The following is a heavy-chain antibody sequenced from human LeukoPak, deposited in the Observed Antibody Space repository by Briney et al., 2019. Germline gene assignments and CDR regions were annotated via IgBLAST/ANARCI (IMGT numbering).Heavy chain of an antibody. CDR1: GDSISSGGYY. V-gene: IGHV4-31*03. Sequence: SQTLSLTCTVSGDSISSGGYYWSWIRQHPGKGLEWIGYICYSGSTYYNPSLKSRVFIAVDTFENQFSLKLRSVTAADTAVYYCARGGSNSCFQHWGQGTLVTVSS. CDR2: ICYSGST. CDR3: ARGGSNSCFQH. D-gene: IGHD1-26*01. J-gene: IGHJ1*01.